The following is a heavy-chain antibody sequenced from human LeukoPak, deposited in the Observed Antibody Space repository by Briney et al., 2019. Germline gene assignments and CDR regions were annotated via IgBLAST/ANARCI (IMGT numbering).Heavy chain of an antibody. Sequence: GGSLRLSCAASGFTFSSYAMIWVRQAPGKGLEWISVISGNGDTTYYADSVKGRFTISRDNSRNTVYLQMNSLRGDDTAVYYCVKDVNWSTYWGQGTLVTVSS. CDR2: ISGNGDTT. CDR1: GFTFSSYA. CDR3: VKDVNWSTY. V-gene: IGHV3-23*01. D-gene: IGHD1-1*01. J-gene: IGHJ4*02.